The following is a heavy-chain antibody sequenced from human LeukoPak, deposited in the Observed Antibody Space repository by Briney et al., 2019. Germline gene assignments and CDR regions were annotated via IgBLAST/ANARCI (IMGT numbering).Heavy chain of an antibody. V-gene: IGHV2-5*02. CDR3: AHRLTGYNSNWYHGYFDY. Sequence: SGPTLVNPTQSLTLTCTFSGFSLSTNGVGVGWIRQPPGKALEWLALIYWDDDKRYNPSLKSRLTVTKDVSKSQVVLTLTNVAPVDTATYYCAHRLTGYNSNWYHGYFDYWGQGTLVTVSS. D-gene: IGHD6-13*01. CDR1: GFSLSTNGVG. J-gene: IGHJ4*02. CDR2: IYWDDDK.